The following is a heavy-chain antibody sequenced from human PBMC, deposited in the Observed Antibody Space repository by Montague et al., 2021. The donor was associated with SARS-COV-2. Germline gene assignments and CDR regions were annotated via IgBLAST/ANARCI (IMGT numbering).Heavy chain of an antibody. CDR3: AKDLNSAVAGPTMGH. Sequence: SLRLSCAASGFSVDNSDMHWVRQAPGKGLEWVSGFSWKGHSIGYAASVEGRFTISRDSGKNSLYLQMNSLTVEDTALYYCAKDLNSAVAGPTMGHWGRGTLVTVSS. V-gene: IGHV3-9*01. CDR2: FSWKGHSI. J-gene: IGHJ4*02. D-gene: IGHD6-19*01. CDR1: GFSVDNSD.